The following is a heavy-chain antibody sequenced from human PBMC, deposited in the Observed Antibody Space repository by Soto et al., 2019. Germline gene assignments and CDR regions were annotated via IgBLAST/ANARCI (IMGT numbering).Heavy chain of an antibody. V-gene: IGHV1-69*13. D-gene: IGHD2-15*01. CDR1: EGTFSSYS. J-gene: IGHJ6*02. CDR2: IIPIFGTA. CDR3: ARDRSVVVVAAPTYYYYGMDV. Sequence: SVNVSWKSSEGTFSSYSISWVRQAPGQGLEWMGGIIPIFGTANYAQKFQGRVTITADESTSTAYMELSSLRSEDTAVYYCARDRSVVVVAAPTYYYYGMDVWGQGTTVTVS.